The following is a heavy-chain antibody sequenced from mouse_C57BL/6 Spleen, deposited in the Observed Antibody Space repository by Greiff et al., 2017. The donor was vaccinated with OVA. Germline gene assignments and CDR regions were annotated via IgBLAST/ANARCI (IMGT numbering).Heavy chain of an antibody. J-gene: IGHJ4*01. Sequence: EVQRVESGPGLVKPSQSLSLTCSVTGYSITSGYYWNWIRQFPGNKLEWMGYISYDGSNNYNPSLKNRISITRDTSKNQFFLKLNSVTTEDTATYYCAKYYGSSDYAMDYWGQGTSVTVSS. CDR1: GYSITSGYY. CDR3: AKYYGSSDYAMDY. D-gene: IGHD1-1*01. V-gene: IGHV3-6*01. CDR2: ISYDGSN.